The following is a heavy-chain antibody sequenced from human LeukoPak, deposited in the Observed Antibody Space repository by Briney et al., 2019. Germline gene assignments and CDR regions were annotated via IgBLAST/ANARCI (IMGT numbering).Heavy chain of an antibody. D-gene: IGHD3-22*01. CDR2: IKNDGSST. CDR3: ARDRGYTFDY. J-gene: IGHJ4*02. V-gene: IGHV3-74*01. CDR1: GFNFSSYW. Sequence: GGSLRLSCAASGFNFSSYWMHWVRPAPGKGLVWVSQIKNDGSSTNYEDSVKGRFTISRDNAKNTLYLQMNSLRAEGTAVYYCARDRGYTFDYWGQGTMVTVSS.